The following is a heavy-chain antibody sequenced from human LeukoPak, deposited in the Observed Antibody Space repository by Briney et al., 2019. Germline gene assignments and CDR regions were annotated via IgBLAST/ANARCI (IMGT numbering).Heavy chain of an antibody. V-gene: IGHV3-21*01. J-gene: IGHJ4*02. CDR3: ARGIGLLSYFDY. CDR2: IGSSGRYI. CDR1: GFTFSSYS. D-gene: IGHD2-15*01. Sequence: GGSLRLSCAVSGFTFSSYSMNWVRQAPGKGLEWVSSIGSSGRYIYYADSVKGRFSISRGNAKNSLYLQMNSLRAEDTAVYYCARGIGLLSYFDYWGQGTLVTVSS.